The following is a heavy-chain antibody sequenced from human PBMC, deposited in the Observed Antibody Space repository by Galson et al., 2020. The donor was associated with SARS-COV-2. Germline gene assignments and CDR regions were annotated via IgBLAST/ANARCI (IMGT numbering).Heavy chain of an antibody. V-gene: IGHV4-34*01. CDR2: VNHSGTT. Sequence: SQTLSLTCAVYGGSFSAYYWSWIRQPPGKGLELSGEVNHSGTTHYNPSLKRRGTISVHTSKKQLSLRLSSVTAADTAGYFCAKGWPHSDWGQGTLVTVSA. CDR1: GGSFSAYY. J-gene: IGHJ4*02. CDR3: AKGWPHSD.